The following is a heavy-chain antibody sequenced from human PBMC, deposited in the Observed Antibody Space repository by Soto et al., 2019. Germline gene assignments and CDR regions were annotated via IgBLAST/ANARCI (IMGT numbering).Heavy chain of an antibody. V-gene: IGHV3-30*18. D-gene: IGHD2-2*01. CDR3: AKDKWRYCSSTSCHCPSACYX. CDR2: ISYDGSNK. CDR1: GFTFSSYG. Sequence: WGSLRLSCAASGFTFSSYGMHWVRQAPGKGLEWVSFISYDGSNKYYADSVKGRFTISRDNSKNTLYLKMNSLRAEDTAVCYCAKDKWRYCSSTSCHCPSACYXWGQATLFTASX. J-gene: IGHJ4*02.